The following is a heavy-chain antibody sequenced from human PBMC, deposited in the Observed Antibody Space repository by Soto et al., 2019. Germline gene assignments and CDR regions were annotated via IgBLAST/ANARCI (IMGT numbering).Heavy chain of an antibody. D-gene: IGHD6-6*01. CDR1: GWSFTSYW. J-gene: IGHJ5*02. Sequence: ESLKISGKGSGWSFTSYWIGWVRQMPGKGLEWMGIIYPGDSDTRYSPSFQGQVTISADKSISTAYLQWSSLKASDTAMYYCARLCIAARAEGGWFDPWGQGTLVTSPQ. CDR2: IYPGDSDT. V-gene: IGHV5-51*01. CDR3: ARLCIAARAEGGWFDP.